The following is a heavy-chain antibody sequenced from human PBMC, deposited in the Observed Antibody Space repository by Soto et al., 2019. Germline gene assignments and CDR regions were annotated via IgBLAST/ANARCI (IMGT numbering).Heavy chain of an antibody. V-gene: IGHV3-48*01. CDR1: GFTFSSYA. CDR2: ISVGGGSI. D-gene: IGHD2-15*01. CDR3: VRDHRWAFDF. J-gene: IGHJ3*01. Sequence: EVQLVESGGGLVQPGGSLRVSCVASGFTFSSYALNWVRQAPGKGLEWVSYISVGGGSIFYADSVKGRFTISRGDATNSLYLQMNSLSAEDTAVYYCVRDHRWAFDFWGQGTMVTVSS.